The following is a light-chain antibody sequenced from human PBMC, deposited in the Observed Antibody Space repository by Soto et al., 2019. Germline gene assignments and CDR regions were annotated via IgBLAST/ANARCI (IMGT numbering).Light chain of an antibody. CDR2: SNN. CDR1: SSNIGSNT. J-gene: IGLJ1*01. V-gene: IGLV1-44*01. CDR3: ALFMGNGISV. Sequence: QSVLTQPPSASGTPGQRVTISCSGSSSNIGSNTVNWYQQLPGTAPKLLIYSNNQRPSGVPDRFSGSILGNKAALTITGAQADDESDYYCALFMGNGISVFGTGTKLTVL.